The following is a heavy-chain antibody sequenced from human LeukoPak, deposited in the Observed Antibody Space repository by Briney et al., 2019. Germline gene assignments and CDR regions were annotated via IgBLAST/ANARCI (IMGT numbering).Heavy chain of an antibody. CDR2: IDPSDSYT. D-gene: IGHD6-19*01. CDR1: GYSFTSYW. J-gene: IGHJ4*02. CDR3: ARHLREQWLGAYFDY. V-gene: IGHV5-10-1*01. Sequence: GESLKISRKGSGYSFTSYWISWVRQMPGKGLEWMGRIDPSDSYTNYSPSFQGHVTISADKSISTAYLQWSSLKASDTAMYYCARHLREQWLGAYFDYWGQGTLVTVSS.